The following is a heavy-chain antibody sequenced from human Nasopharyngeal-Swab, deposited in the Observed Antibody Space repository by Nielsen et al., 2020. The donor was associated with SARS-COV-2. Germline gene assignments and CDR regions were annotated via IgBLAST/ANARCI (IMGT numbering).Heavy chain of an antibody. D-gene: IGHD6-19*01. J-gene: IGHJ4*02. Sequence: SETLSLTCTVSGGSISSSSYYWAWIRQPPGKGLEWIGSIYYSGSTYYNPSLKSRVTISVDTSKNQFSLKLSSVTAADTAVYYCARGYSSGWYPFDYWGQGTLVTVSS. CDR1: GGSISSSSYY. V-gene: IGHV4-39*07. CDR2: IYYSGST. CDR3: ARGYSSGWYPFDY.